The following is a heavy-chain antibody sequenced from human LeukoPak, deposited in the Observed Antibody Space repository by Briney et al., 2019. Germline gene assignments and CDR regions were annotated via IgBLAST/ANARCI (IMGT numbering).Heavy chain of an antibody. J-gene: IGHJ3*02. D-gene: IGHD3-10*01. CDR2: IYPGESDT. CDR3: ARHDNGGLVRGVIPADALDI. Sequence: GEALKISCKGSGCRFTSYWIGWGRPMPGKGVGWMGIIYPGESDTRYSPSFEGQVNISADKSISIAYLRGSSVQGEDTAIYYCARHDNGGLVRGVIPADALDIWGQGTMVTVSS. V-gene: IGHV5-51*01. CDR1: GCRFTSYW.